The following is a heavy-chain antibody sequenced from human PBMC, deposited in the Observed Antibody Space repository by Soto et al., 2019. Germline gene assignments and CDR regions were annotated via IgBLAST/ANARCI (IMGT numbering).Heavy chain of an antibody. CDR1: GASISSFY. V-gene: IGHV4-59*01. J-gene: IGHJ4*02. CDR3: DRDQNGSPHFDY. D-gene: IGHD1-26*01. CDR2: IFHSGST. Sequence: PSETLSLTCTVSGASISSFYWSWIRQPPGKGLEWIGYIFHSGSTNYNPSLRSRATISVDTSKNLFSLKLSSVTAADTAVYYCDRDQNGSPHFDYWGQGTLVTVSS.